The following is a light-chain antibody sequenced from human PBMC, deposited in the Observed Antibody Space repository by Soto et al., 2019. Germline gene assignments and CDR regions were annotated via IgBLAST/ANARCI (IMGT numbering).Light chain of an antibody. J-gene: IGLJ1*01. Sequence: QSALTQPASVSGSPGQSITISCTGTSSDVGGYNYVSCYKQHPGKAPKLMIYVVNTRPSGVSNLFSGSKSDNTASLTISGLQAEDEADYHCTSYTSSSTLYVFGTGTKLTVL. V-gene: IGLV2-14*01. CDR2: VVN. CDR3: TSYTSSSTLYV. CDR1: SSDVGGYNY.